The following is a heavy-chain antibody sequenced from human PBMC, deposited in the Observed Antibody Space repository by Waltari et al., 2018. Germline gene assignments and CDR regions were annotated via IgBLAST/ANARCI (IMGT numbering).Heavy chain of an antibody. CDR2: ITGGGTNT. V-gene: IGHV3-23*01. J-gene: IGHJ2*01. Sequence: EVRVLESGGGLVQPGGSLRLSCAASGLTFKNYAMAWVRQAPGKGRECVAVITGGGTNTYYADSVKGRFTVSRDNSKNTLDLQMNNLRLEDTAVYFCAKGLGMRDWYFDIWGRGTLLTVSS. CDR1: GLTFKNYA. CDR3: AKGLGMRDWYFDI. D-gene: IGHD7-27*01.